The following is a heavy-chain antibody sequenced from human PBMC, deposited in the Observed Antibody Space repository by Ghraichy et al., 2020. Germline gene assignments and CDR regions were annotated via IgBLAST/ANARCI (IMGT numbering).Heavy chain of an antibody. V-gene: IGHV5-51*01. CDR3: ARLDGNPLGWYYYYGMDV. Sequence: GESLNISCKGSGYSFTSYWIGWVRQMPGKGLEWMGIIYPGDSDTRYSPSFQGQVTISADKSISTAYLQWSSLKASDTAMYYCARLDGNPLGWYYYYGMDVWGQGTTVTVSS. CDR1: GYSFTSYW. J-gene: IGHJ6*02. CDR2: IYPGDSDT. D-gene: IGHD4-23*01.